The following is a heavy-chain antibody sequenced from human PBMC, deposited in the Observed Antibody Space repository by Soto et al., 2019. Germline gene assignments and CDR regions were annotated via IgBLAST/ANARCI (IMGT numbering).Heavy chain of an antibody. J-gene: IGHJ4*02. Sequence: GGSLRLSCAATGFTLRTNGMDWVRQAPGKGLEWVSSIYESGDTYHADSLKGRFTISRDNSKNTLYLQMNSLRAEDTALYYCAGHGGYYYLGQGTPVTVSS. CDR3: AGHGGYYY. CDR2: IYESGDT. V-gene: IGHV3-23*01. D-gene: IGHD4-17*01. CDR1: GFTLRTNG.